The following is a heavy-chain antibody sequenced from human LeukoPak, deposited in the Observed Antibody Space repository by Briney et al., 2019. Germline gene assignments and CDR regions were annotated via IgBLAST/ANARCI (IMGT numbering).Heavy chain of an antibody. Sequence: KPGGSLRLSCAASVFIFSDYYMTWIRRAPGKGVEWVSYVSSSGGHMYYADSAKGRFTISRDKAKNSLDLQMKSLRDEDTAVYYCARVARYGDYIGGSDYWGQGALVTVSS. CDR2: VSSSGGHM. D-gene: IGHD4-17*01. CDR3: ARVARYGDYIGGSDY. J-gene: IGHJ4*02. CDR1: VFIFSDYY. V-gene: IGHV3-11*04.